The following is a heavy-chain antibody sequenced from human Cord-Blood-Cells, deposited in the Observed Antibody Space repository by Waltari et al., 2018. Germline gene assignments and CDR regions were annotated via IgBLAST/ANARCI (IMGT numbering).Heavy chain of an antibody. J-gene: IGHJ4*02. CDR2: INAGNGNT. CDR3: ARDLIAAAGIDY. D-gene: IGHD6-13*01. V-gene: IGHV1-3*01. Sequence: QVQLVQSGAEVKKPGASVKVSCKASGYTFTSYAMHWVRQAPGQRLEWMGWINAGNGNTKYSQKFQGRVTITRDTSASTAHMELSSLRSEDTAVYYCARDLIAAAGIDYWGQGTLVTVSS. CDR1: GYTFTSYA.